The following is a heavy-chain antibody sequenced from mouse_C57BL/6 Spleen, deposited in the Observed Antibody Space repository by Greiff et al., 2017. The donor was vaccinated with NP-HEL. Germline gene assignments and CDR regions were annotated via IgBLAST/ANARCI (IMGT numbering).Heavy chain of an antibody. Sequence: VQLQQPGAELVKPGASVKLSCKASGYTFTSSWMHWVKQRPGQGLEWLGMIHPNSGSTNYNEKFKSKATLTVDKSSSTAYMQLSSLTSEDSAVYYCAGGNYGAWFAYWGQGTLVTVSA. CDR3: AGGNYGAWFAY. V-gene: IGHV1-64*01. CDR1: GYTFTSSW. CDR2: IHPNSGST. J-gene: IGHJ3*01. D-gene: IGHD2-1*01.